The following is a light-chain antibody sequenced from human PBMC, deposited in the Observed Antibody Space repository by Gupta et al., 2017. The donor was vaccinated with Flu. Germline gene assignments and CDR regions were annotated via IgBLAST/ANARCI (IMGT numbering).Light chain of an antibody. J-gene: IGKJ4*01. Sequence: DIQLTQSPSFLSASVGDRVTITCRASQGISSYLAWYQQKPGKAPKLLIYAAATLQSGVASRFSGRGSGTEFTLTISSLQPEDVATYYFQHLNSYPLTFGGGTKVEIK. CDR2: AAA. V-gene: IGKV1-9*01. CDR1: QGISSY. CDR3: QHLNSYPLT.